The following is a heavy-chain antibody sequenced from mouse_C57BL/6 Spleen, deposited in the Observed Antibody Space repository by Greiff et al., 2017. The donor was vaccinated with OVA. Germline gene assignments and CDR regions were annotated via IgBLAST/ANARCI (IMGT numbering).Heavy chain of an antibody. D-gene: IGHD2-5*01. Sequence: QVQLQQPGAELVRPGSSVKLSCKASGYTFTSYWMDWVKQRPGQGLEWIGNIYPSDSETHYNQKFQDKATLTVDKSSSTAYMQLSSLTSEDSAVYYCARRGTDYSNYFDYWGQGTTLTVSS. CDR3: ARRGTDYSNYFDY. CDR2: IYPSDSET. J-gene: IGHJ2*01. CDR1: GYTFTSYW. V-gene: IGHV1-61*01.